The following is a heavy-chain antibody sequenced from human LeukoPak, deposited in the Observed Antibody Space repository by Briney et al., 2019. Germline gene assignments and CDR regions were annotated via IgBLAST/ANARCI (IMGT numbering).Heavy chain of an antibody. CDR2: IYSSGAT. CDR3: ASGSSGYDP. D-gene: IGHD5-12*01. CDR1: GGSISNYY. V-gene: IGHV4-4*07. J-gene: IGHJ5*02. Sequence: SETLSLTCTVSGGSISNYYWSWIRQPAGKGLEWIGRIYSSGATIYNPSLKSRVTMSVDTSKNQFSLKLSSVTAADTAVYFCASGSSGYDPWGQGTLVTVSS.